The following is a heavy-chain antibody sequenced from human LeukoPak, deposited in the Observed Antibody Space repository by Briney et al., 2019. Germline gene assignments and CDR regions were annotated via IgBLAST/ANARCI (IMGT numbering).Heavy chain of an antibody. CDR3: ARVSMITFGGADN. CDR2: ISSSGSTI. Sequence: GGSLRLSCAVSGFTFRSYEMNWVRQAPGKGLEWVYISSSGSTIYYADSVKGRFTISRDNAKNSLYLQMNSLRAEDTAVYYCARVSMITFGGADNWGQGTLVTVSS. V-gene: IGHV3-48*03. J-gene: IGHJ4*02. D-gene: IGHD3-16*01. CDR1: GFTFRSYE.